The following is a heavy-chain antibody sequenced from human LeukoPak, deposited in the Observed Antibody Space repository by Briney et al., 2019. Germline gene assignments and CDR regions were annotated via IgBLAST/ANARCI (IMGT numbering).Heavy chain of an antibody. V-gene: IGHV1-69*04. CDR2: IIPILGIA. J-gene: IGHJ4*02. D-gene: IGHD3-9*01. CDR1: GGTFSSYA. CDR3: ARGGEGFKHEGILTGSKSLMYFDY. Sequence: GASVKVSCKASGGTFSSYAISWVRQAPGQGLEWMGRIIPILGIANYAQKFQGRVTITADKSTSTAYMELSSLRSEDTAVYYCARGGEGFKHEGILTGSKSLMYFDYWGQGTLVTVSS.